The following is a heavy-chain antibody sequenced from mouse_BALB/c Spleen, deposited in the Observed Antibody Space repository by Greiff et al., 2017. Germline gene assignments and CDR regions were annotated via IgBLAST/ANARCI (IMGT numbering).Heavy chain of an antibody. CDR1: GFTFSSFG. V-gene: IGHV5-17*02. D-gene: IGHD1-1*01. Sequence: EVKLVESGGGLVQPGGSRKLSCAASGFTFSSFGMHWVRQAPEEGLEWVAYISSGSSTIYYADTVKGRFTISRDNPKNTLFLQMTSLRSEETAMYYCAREVWGGSSPYAMDYWGQGTSVTVSS. J-gene: IGHJ4*01. CDR2: ISSGSSTI. CDR3: AREVWGGSSPYAMDY.